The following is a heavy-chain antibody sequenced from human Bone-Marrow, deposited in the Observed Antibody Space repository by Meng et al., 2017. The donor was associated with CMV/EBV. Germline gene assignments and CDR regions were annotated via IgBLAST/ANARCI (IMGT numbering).Heavy chain of an antibody. V-gene: IGHV3-7*01. D-gene: IGHD1-7*01. CDR3: ARDGMWVELDSRRGEKDY. CDR1: GFTFSSYW. J-gene: IGHJ4*02. Sequence: GESLKISCAASGFTFSSYWMHWVRQAPGKELEWVANIKQDGSEKYYVDPVKGRFTISRDNAKNSLYLQMNSLRPEDTAVYYCARDGMWVELDSRRGEKDYWGQGLLVTVSS. CDR2: IKQDGSEK.